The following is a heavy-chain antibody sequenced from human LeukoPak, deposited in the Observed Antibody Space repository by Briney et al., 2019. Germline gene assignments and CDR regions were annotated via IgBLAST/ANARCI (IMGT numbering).Heavy chain of an antibody. D-gene: IGHD2-2*01. Sequence: SQTLSLTCTVSGGSISSGGYYWSWIRQHPGKGLEWIGYIYYSGSTYYNPSLKSRVTISADTSKNQFSLKLSSVTAADTAVYYCAREVPAATKGDWFDPWGQGTLVTVSS. CDR3: AREVPAATKGDWFDP. J-gene: IGHJ5*02. CDR1: GGSISSGGYY. V-gene: IGHV4-31*03. CDR2: IYYSGST.